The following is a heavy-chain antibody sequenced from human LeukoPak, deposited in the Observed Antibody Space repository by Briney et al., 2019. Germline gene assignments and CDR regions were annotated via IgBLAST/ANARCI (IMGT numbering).Heavy chain of an antibody. CDR3: ARLFTPRYCSTTSCYWKGWFDP. V-gene: IGHV1-69*13. D-gene: IGHD2-2*01. CDR1: GYTFTSYD. CDR2: IIPIFGTA. J-gene: IGHJ5*02. Sequence: ASVKVSCTASGYTFTSYDINWVRQATGQGLEWMGGIIPIFGTANYAQKFQGRVTITADEFTSTAYMELSSLRSEDTAVYYCARLFTPRYCSTTSCYWKGWFDPWGQGTLVTVSS.